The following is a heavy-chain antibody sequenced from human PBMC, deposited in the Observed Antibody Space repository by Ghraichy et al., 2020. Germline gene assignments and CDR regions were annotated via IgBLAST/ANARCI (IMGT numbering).Heavy chain of an antibody. CDR2: INPSGTTT. D-gene: IGHD3-10*01. Sequence: GGSLRLSCAASGFTFGSYAMSWVRQTPGKGLDCVSAINPSGTTTYYADSVKGRFTISRDNSTNTLYLQMNSLRADDTTLYFCANPYGSGIYYAYDSWGHGAMVSVSS. V-gene: IGHV3-23*01. CDR3: ANPYGSGIYYAYDS. J-gene: IGHJ3*02. CDR1: GFTFGSYA.